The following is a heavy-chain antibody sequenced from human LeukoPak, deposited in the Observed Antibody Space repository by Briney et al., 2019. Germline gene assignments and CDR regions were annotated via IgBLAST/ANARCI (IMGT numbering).Heavy chain of an antibody. Sequence: PSETLSLTCTVSGGSISSHYWSWIRQPPGKGLEWIGYIYYSGSTNYNPSLKSRVTMSVDTSKNQFSLKLSSVTAADTAVYYCARDSSGYMGRGPMRYFDYWGQGTLVTVSS. V-gene: IGHV4-59*11. CDR1: GGSISSHY. CDR3: ARDSSGYMGRGPMRYFDY. CDR2: IYYSGST. J-gene: IGHJ4*02. D-gene: IGHD3-22*01.